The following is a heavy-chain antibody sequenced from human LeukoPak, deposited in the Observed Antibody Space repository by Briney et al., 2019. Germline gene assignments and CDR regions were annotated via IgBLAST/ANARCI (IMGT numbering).Heavy chain of an antibody. Sequence: SETLSLTCTVSGGSISSSSYYWSWIRQPPGKGLEWIGEINHSGSTNYNPSLKSRVTISVDTSKNQFSLKLSSVTAADTAVYYCARGRGYPYAASRMDVWGQGTTVTVSS. J-gene: IGHJ6*02. CDR1: GGSISSSSYY. D-gene: IGHD2-15*01. V-gene: IGHV4-39*07. CDR3: ARGRGYPYAASRMDV. CDR2: INHSGST.